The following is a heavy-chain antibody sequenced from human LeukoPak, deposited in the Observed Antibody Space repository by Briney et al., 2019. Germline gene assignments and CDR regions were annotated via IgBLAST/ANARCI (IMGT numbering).Heavy chain of an antibody. Sequence: ASVKVSCKVSGYTLTELSMHWVRQAPGKGLEWMGGFDPEDGETIYAQKFQGRVTMTEDTSTDTVYMELSSLRSEDTAVYYCARSNGAYYYDSSGYLGEGFDYWGQGTLVTVSS. CDR2: FDPEDGET. V-gene: IGHV1-24*01. J-gene: IGHJ4*02. CDR3: ARSNGAYYYDSSGYLGEGFDY. CDR1: GYTLTELS. D-gene: IGHD3-22*01.